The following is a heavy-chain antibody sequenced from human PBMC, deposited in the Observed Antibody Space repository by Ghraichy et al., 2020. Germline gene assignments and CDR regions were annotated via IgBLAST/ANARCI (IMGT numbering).Heavy chain of an antibody. Sequence: GGSLRLSCAASGFTFSSYWMSWVRQAPGKGLEWVANIKQDGSEKYYVDSVKGRFTISRDNAKNSLYLQMNSLRAEDTAVYYCARQHTGDFWSGYEGMDVWGQGTTVTVSS. V-gene: IGHV3-7*03. CDR3: ARQHTGDFWSGYEGMDV. J-gene: IGHJ6*02. CDR1: GFTFSSYW. CDR2: IKQDGSEK. D-gene: IGHD3-3*01.